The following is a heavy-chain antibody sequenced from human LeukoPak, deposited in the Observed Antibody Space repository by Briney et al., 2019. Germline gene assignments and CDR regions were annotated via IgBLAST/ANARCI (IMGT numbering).Heavy chain of an antibody. Sequence: ASVKVSCKASGYTFTSHDIHWVRQATGQGLEWMGWMNPNSGNTNYAQKFQGRVTMTRNTSITTAYMELSSLRPEDTAVYFCARGAYYYERSGYYDPEVLVGPWGQGTLVTVSS. D-gene: IGHD3-22*01. J-gene: IGHJ5*02. CDR3: ARGAYYYERSGYYDPEVLVGP. CDR2: MNPNSGNT. V-gene: IGHV1-8*01. CDR1: GYTFTSHD.